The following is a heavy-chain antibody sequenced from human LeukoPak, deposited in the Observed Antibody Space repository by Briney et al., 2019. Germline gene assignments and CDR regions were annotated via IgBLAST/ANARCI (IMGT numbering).Heavy chain of an antibody. Sequence: GESLKISCRGSGYRFTNYWIGWVRQMPGKGLESVGIVYPGDSDTRYSPSFQGQFIISADKSISTAYLQWSSLKASDTAMYYCARLFSGGQWLDRGSDYWGQGTLVTVSS. CDR2: VYPGDSDT. J-gene: IGHJ4*02. D-gene: IGHD6-19*01. CDR3: ARLFSGGQWLDRGSDY. V-gene: IGHV5-51*01. CDR1: GYRFTNYW.